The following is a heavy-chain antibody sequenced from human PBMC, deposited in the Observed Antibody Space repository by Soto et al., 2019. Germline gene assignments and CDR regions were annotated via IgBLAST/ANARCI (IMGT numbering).Heavy chain of an antibody. CDR1: GYSFTSYW. Sequence: PGESLKISCKGSGYSFTSYWIGWVRQMPGKGLEWMGIIYPGDSDTRYSPSFQGQVTISADKSISTAYLQWSSLEASDTAMYYCAGSSGWSYYYYHAMDVWGQGTTVTVSS. J-gene: IGHJ6*02. CDR2: IYPGDSDT. D-gene: IGHD6-19*01. V-gene: IGHV5-51*01. CDR3: AGSSGWSYYYYHAMDV.